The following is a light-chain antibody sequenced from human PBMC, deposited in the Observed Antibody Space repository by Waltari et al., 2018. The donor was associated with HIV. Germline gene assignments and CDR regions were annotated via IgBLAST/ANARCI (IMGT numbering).Light chain of an antibody. Sequence: DMRPTQSPSTALASAGARTTITCRASQTVYNWLAWYQQRPGKAPKLLIYKASTLESGVPSRFSGSGSGTEFTLIINGLQSDDFATYYCQQYYSYSTFGPGTKVDIK. CDR2: KAS. V-gene: IGKV1-5*03. CDR1: QTVYNW. J-gene: IGKJ3*01. CDR3: QQYYSYST.